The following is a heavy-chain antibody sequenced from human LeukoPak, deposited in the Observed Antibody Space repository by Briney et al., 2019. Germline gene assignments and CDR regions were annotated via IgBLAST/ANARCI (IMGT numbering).Heavy chain of an antibody. CDR2: ISVYNGHT. V-gene: IGHV1-18*01. CDR3: ARAGWWELPRYAFDI. Sequence: ASMKVSCKTSGYIFTSYGISWVRQAPGQGLEWMGWISVYNGHTNYAQKLQGRVTMTTDTSTSTAYMELRSLRSDDTAVYYCARAGWWELPRYAFDIWGQGTVVTVSS. CDR1: GYIFTSYG. J-gene: IGHJ3*02. D-gene: IGHD1-26*01.